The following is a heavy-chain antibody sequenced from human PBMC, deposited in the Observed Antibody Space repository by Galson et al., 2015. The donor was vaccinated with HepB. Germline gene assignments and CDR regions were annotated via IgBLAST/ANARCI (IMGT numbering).Heavy chain of an antibody. V-gene: IGHV3-33*08. Sequence: SLRLSCAASGFTVSKYCMHWVRQAPGKGLEWVGLIWKDGSNKYYSDSVKGRFTISRDNSRKTFFLHMSSLRAEDTAIYFCAREDRNILVAALDSWGQGTMVTISS. CDR1: GFTVSKYC. D-gene: IGHD2-15*01. CDR2: IWKDGSNK. CDR3: AREDRNILVAALDS. J-gene: IGHJ4*02.